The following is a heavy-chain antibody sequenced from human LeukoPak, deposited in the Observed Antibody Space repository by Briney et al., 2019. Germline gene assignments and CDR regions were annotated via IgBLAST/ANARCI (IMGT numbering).Heavy chain of an antibody. D-gene: IGHD6-19*01. CDR2: INHSVST. V-gene: IGHV4-34*01. J-gene: IGHJ4*02. CDR3: ARRYYPCIAVAAYGY. Sequence: SETLSLTCAVYGGSFSGYYWSWIRQPPGKGLEWIGEINHSVSTNYNPSLKSRVTISVDTSKNQFSLKLSSVTAADTAVYYCARRYYPCIAVAAYGYWGQGTLVTVSS. CDR1: GGSFSGYY.